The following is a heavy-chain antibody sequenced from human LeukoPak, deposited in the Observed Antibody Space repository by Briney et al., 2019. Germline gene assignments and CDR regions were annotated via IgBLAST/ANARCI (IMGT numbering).Heavy chain of an antibody. J-gene: IGHJ4*02. CDR3: ATYCSSNRCYFDY. CDR2: IYYSGTT. CDR1: GGSISSGDYY. Sequence: PSQTLSLTCTVSGGSISSGDYYWSWIRQHPGKGLEWIGHIYYSGTTYYNPSLKSRVSISVDTSKNQFSLRLSSVTAADTAVYYCATYCSSNRCYFDYWGQGTRVTVSS. D-gene: IGHD2-2*01. V-gene: IGHV4-31*03.